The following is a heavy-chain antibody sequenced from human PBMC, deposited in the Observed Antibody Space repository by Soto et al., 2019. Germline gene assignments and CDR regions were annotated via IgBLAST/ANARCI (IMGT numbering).Heavy chain of an antibody. Sequence: SETLSLTCTVSGGSISSGDYYWSWIRQPPGKGLECIGYIYYSGSTYYNPSLKSRVTISVDTYKNQFSLKLSSVTAAATAVYYCARDHIGYYYDSSGSSYYYYYGMDVWGQGTTVTVSS. J-gene: IGHJ6*02. D-gene: IGHD3-22*01. CDR2: IYYSGST. CDR3: ARDHIGYYYDSSGSSYYYYYGMDV. CDR1: GGSISSGDYY. V-gene: IGHV4-30-4*01.